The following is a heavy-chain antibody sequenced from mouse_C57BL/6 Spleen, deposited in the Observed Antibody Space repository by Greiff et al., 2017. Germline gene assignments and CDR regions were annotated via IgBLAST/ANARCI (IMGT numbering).Heavy chain of an antibody. Sequence: QVQLQQSGAELVRPGASVTLSCKASGYTFTDYEMHWVKQTPVHGLEWIGAIDPETGGTAYNQKFKGKAILTADKSSSTAYMELRSLTSEDSAVYYCTRSNGTTVVEGYFDVWGTGTTVTVSS. J-gene: IGHJ1*03. CDR1: GYTFTDYE. V-gene: IGHV1-15*01. CDR2: IDPETGGT. D-gene: IGHD1-1*01. CDR3: TRSNGTTVVEGYFDV.